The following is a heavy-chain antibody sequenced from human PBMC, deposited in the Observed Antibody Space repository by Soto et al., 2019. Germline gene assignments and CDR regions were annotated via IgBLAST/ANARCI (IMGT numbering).Heavy chain of an antibody. J-gene: IGHJ4*02. CDR2: INHSGST. Sequence: QVQLQQWGAGLLKPSETLSLTCAVYGGSFSGYYWSWIRQPPGKGLEWIGEINHSGSTNYNPSLKSRVTISVDTSKNQFSLKLRSVTAADTAVYYCARTRDNYYDSSGGGYFDYWGQGTLVTVSS. V-gene: IGHV4-34*01. CDR1: GGSFSGYY. CDR3: ARTRDNYYDSSGGGYFDY. D-gene: IGHD3-22*01.